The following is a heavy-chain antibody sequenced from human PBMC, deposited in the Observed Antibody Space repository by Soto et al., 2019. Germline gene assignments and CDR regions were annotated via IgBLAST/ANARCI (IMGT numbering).Heavy chain of an antibody. CDR3: ASTVAADTAMGNSDYGMDV. V-gene: IGHV5-51*01. Sequence: GESLKISCKGSGYSFTSYWIGWVRQMPGKGLEWMGIIYPGDSDTRYSPSFQGQVTISADKSISTAYLQWSSLKASDTAMYYCASTVAADTAMGNSDYGMDVWGQGTTVTVSS. D-gene: IGHD5-18*01. CDR2: IYPGDSDT. CDR1: GYSFTSYW. J-gene: IGHJ6*02.